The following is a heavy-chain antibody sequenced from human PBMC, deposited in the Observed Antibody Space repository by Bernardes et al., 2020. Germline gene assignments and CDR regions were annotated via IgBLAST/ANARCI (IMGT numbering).Heavy chain of an antibody. CDR3: AKKITVCYPVDC. Sequence: GGSLRLSCAASGFTFNNYPMAWIRQAPGKGLEWVSSIDGRGGSISHADSVTGRFTISRDNPKNTLYLQMMSLIADDTAVSYCAKKITVCYPVDCWGQGTLITVSS. CDR2: IDGRGGSI. J-gene: IGHJ4*02. CDR1: GFTFNNYP. V-gene: IGHV3-23*01. D-gene: IGHD5-18*01.